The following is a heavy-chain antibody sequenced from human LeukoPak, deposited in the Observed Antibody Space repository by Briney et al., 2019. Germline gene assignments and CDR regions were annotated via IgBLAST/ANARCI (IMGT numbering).Heavy chain of an antibody. D-gene: IGHD2-2*01. CDR2: ISGGGETT. CDR1: GFTFNNYA. V-gene: IGHV3-23*01. J-gene: IGHJ6*02. CDR3: ARGTPAASSYYYGMDV. Sequence: GGSLRLSCAASGFTFNNYAMNWVRQAPGKGLEWVSSISGGGETTYYADSAKGRFTISRDNSQNTLYLQMNSLRAEDTAVYYCARGTPAASSYYYGMDVWGQGTTVTVSS.